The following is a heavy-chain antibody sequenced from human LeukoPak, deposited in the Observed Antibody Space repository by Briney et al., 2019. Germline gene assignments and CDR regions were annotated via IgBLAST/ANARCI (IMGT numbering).Heavy chain of an antibody. J-gene: IGHJ4*02. V-gene: IGHV3-30*02. Sequence: GVSLRLSCAASGFIFSTYGMYWVRQAPGKGLEWVAFIRHDGSIKNYADSVKGRSTISRDNSKNTLYLQMNSLRAEDTAVYYCAKDSLADIDYWGQGTLVTVSS. CDR1: GFIFSTYG. D-gene: IGHD3-16*01. CDR2: IRHDGSIK. CDR3: AKDSLADIDY.